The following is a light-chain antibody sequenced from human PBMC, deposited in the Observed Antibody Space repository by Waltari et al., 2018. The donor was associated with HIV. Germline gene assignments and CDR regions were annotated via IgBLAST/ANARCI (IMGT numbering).Light chain of an antibody. V-gene: IGLV1-47*01. CDR2: RNN. Sequence: QSVLTQPPSASGTPGQRVTISCSGSSSNIESNYVYWYQHLPGTAPKLLIYRNNQRPSGGPDRFSGSKSGTSASLAISGLRSEDEADYYCAAWDDSLSGYVFGTGTKVTVL. J-gene: IGLJ1*01. CDR3: AAWDDSLSGYV. CDR1: SSNIESNY.